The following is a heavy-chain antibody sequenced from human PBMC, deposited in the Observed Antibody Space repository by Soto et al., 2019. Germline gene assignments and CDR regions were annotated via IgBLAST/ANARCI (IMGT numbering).Heavy chain of an antibody. J-gene: IGHJ1*01. CDR3: AKSGSSAVDEHLQH. CDR2: ISHSGGST. D-gene: IGHD6-19*01. Sequence: GSLRLSCAASAYTFGSYAMNWVRQAPGKGLEWVSAISHSGGSTYYADSVKGRFTISRDNSKNTLYLQMNSLRAEDTAVYYCAKSGSSAVDEHLQHWGQGTPVTVSS. CDR1: AYTFGSYA. V-gene: IGHV3-23*01.